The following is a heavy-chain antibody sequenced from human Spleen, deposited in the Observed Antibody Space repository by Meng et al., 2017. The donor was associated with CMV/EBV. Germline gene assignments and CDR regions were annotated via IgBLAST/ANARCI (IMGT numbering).Heavy chain of an antibody. Sequence: SETLSLTCSVSGDSMSSDYWSWIRQPPGKGLEWIGYIIYTGSATYNSSLRSRVTISIDTSKKQFSLKLSSVTAADTAVYYCARHLKSGSYPLPDYWGQGTLVTVSS. J-gene: IGHJ4*02. V-gene: IGHV4-59*08. CDR1: GDSMSSDY. CDR2: IIYTGSA. CDR3: ARHLKSGSYPLPDY. D-gene: IGHD1-26*01.